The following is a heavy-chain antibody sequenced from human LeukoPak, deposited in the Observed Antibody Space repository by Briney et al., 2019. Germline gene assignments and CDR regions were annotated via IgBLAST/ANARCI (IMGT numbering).Heavy chain of an antibody. J-gene: IGHJ4*02. V-gene: IGHV3-21*01. D-gene: IGHD3-9*01. CDR2: ISSSSTYI. Sequence: GGSLRLSCAASGFTFSSYAISWVRQAPGKGLEWGSSISSSSTYIYYADSVKGRFTISRDNAKNSLYLQMNSLRAEDTAVYYCARDSYDILTNPPDYWGQGTLVTVSS. CDR3: ARDSYDILTNPPDY. CDR1: GFTFSSYA.